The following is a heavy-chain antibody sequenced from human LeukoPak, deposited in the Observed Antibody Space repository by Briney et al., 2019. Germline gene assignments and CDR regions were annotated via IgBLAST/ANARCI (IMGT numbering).Heavy chain of an antibody. CDR3: AHTARPKQLVSFQH. V-gene: IGHV2-5*02. D-gene: IGHD6-13*01. J-gene: IGHJ1*01. CDR1: GCSRSTSGVG. Sequence: YGPTLVRPIQTLTLTCTFSGCSRSTSGVGVGWIRQPPGKALEWLALIYWDDDKRYSPSLKSRLTITKDTSKDQVVLTMTNMDPVDTATYYCAHTARPKQLVSFQHWGQGTLVTVSS. CDR2: IYWDDDK.